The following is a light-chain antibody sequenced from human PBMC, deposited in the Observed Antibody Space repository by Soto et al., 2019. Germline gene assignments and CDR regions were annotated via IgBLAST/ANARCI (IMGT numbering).Light chain of an antibody. CDR3: AAWDDSLNGRGV. V-gene: IGLV1-44*01. CDR1: SSNIGSNT. J-gene: IGLJ1*01. Sequence: QSVLTQPPSASGTPGQRVTISCSGSSSNIGSNTVNWYQQFPGTAPTLLIYSNEQPHSGVPDRISSSKSGTSASRAISVLQSEAKADYYCAAWDDSLNGRGVFGTGTKGTVL. CDR2: SNE.